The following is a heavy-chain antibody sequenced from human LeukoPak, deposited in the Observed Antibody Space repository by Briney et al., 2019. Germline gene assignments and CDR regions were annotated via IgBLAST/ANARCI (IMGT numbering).Heavy chain of an antibody. Sequence: ASVKVSCKASGYTFTSYYMHWVRQAPGQELEWMGIINPSGGSTSYAQKFQGRVTISRDTSATTANMELSSLRSGDTAVYYCANALARRSADAYDAFDIWGQGAMVTVSS. CDR3: ANALARRSADAYDAFDI. J-gene: IGHJ3*02. CDR2: INPSGGST. V-gene: IGHV1-46*01. D-gene: IGHD5-24*01. CDR1: GYTFTSYY.